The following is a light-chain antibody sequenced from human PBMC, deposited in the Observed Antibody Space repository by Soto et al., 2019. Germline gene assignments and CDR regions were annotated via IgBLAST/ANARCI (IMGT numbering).Light chain of an antibody. CDR2: DIS. V-gene: IGKV3-15*01. Sequence: EIRITQFPATLSASPGGVATLSCRAAQDVTTNFAWYQLKRGQPPRLLIYDISTRATGVPARFSGSGSGTEFTLTISGLQSEDFALYFCQQYNNLPFSFGQGTRLEIK. J-gene: IGKJ5*01. CDR3: QQYNNLPFS. CDR1: QDVTTN.